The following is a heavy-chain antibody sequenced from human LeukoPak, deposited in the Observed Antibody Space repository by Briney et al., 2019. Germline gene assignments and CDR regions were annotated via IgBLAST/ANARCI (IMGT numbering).Heavy chain of an antibody. Sequence: SETLSLTCAVSGGSISSGGYSWSWIRQPPGKGLEWIGYIYHSGSTYYNPSLKSRVTISVDRSKNQFSLKLSSVTAADTAVYYCARGKHDYGDYTRLDYWGQGTLVTVSS. D-gene: IGHD4-17*01. CDR3: ARGKHDYGDYTRLDY. CDR2: IYHSGST. J-gene: IGHJ4*02. V-gene: IGHV4-30-2*01. CDR1: GGSISSGGYS.